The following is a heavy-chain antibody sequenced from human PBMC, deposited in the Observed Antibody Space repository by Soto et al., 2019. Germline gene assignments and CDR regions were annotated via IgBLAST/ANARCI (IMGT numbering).Heavy chain of an antibody. V-gene: IGHV3-11*01. CDR3: ARDSPDYGGNSGNYYYYGMDV. Sequence: GGSLRLSCAASGLTFSDYYMSWIRQAPGKGLEWVSYISSSGSTIYYADSVKGRFTISRDNAKNSLYLQMNSLRAEDTAVYYCARDSPDYGGNSGNYYYYGMDVWGQGTTVTVSS. CDR1: GLTFSDYY. CDR2: ISSSGSTI. J-gene: IGHJ6*02. D-gene: IGHD4-17*01.